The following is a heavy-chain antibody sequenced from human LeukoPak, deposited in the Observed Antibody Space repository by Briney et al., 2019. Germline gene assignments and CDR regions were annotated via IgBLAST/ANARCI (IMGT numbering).Heavy chain of an antibody. CDR2: MNPNSGNT. D-gene: IGHD2-2*01. CDR1: GYTFTSYD. V-gene: IGHV1-8*03. Sequence: GASLKVSCKDSGYTFTSYDINWGRQATRQGLEWMGWMNPNSGNTGYAQKFQGRVTITRNTSISTAYMELSSLRSEDTAVYYCARGGYQLLLFYWGQGTLVTVSS. J-gene: IGHJ4*02. CDR3: ARGGYQLLLFY.